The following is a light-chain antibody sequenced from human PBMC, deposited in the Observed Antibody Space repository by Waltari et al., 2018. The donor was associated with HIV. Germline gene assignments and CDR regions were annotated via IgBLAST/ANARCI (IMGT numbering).Light chain of an antibody. Sequence: QSALTQPPSASGSLGQSVTISCTGSSSDIGAYDSVSWFQQHPRSAPKLLLYEVTRRPSTVSDRFSGSRSGSTAFLTVAGVQPDDEATYFCSSYGDSLRVLFGGGTNVTVL. V-gene: IGLV2-8*01. CDR1: SSDIGAYDS. CDR3: SSYGDSLRVL. CDR2: EVT. J-gene: IGLJ3*02.